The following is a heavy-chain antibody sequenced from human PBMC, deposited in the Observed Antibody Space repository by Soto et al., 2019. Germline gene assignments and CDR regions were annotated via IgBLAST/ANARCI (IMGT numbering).Heavy chain of an antibody. CDR3: AKDLIRGDGYEDPDY. V-gene: IGHV3-23*01. J-gene: IGHJ4*02. D-gene: IGHD3-10*01. CDR1: GFIFSNYA. CDR2: IYAAGSGK. Sequence: EVQLLESGGGLDQQGGSLRLSCAASGFIFSNYAMFWFRQAPGKGLEWVSTIYAAGSGKYYAGSVKGRFTISRDNSRDTLFLQMDSLRAEDTAIYFCAKDLIRGDGYEDPDYWGQGTLVTVSS.